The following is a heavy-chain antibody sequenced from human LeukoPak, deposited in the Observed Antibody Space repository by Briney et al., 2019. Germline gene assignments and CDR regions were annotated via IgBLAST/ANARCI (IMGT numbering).Heavy chain of an antibody. Sequence: SETLSLTCAVSGYSISSDYYWGWIRQPPGKGLEWIGSIYQSGNTHYNPSVKSRVTISVETYKHQFSLKLSSVTAADTAVYYCARNSSWYFDYWGQGTLVTVSS. J-gene: IGHJ4*02. CDR3: ARNSSWYFDY. D-gene: IGHD6-13*01. CDR2: IYQSGNT. CDR1: GYSISSDYY. V-gene: IGHV4-38-2*01.